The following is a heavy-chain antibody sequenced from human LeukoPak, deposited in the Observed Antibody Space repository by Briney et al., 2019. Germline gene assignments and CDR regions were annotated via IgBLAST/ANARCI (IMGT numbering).Heavy chain of an antibody. CDR2: INPNSAAT. V-gene: IGHV1-2*02. CDR3: ARRLVDSNDGYDV. CDR1: GYIFTGYY. D-gene: IGHD5-24*01. J-gene: IGHJ4*02. Sequence: GASVKVFCKASGYIFTGYYMHWVRQAPGQGLEWLGWINPNSAATSYAQIFQDRVTMTRDTSTSTAYMELSSLRSDDTAVYYCARRLVDSNDGYDVWGQGALVTVSS.